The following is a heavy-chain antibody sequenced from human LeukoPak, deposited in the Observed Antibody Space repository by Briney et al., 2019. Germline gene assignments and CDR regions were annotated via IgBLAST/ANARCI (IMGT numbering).Heavy chain of an antibody. V-gene: IGHV3-48*03. Sequence: GGSLRLSCAASGFTFSSYEMHWVRQAPGKGLEWVSYISSSGSTIYYADSVKGRFAISRDNAKNSLYLQMNSLRAEDTAVYYCARDYGGSSPFDYWGQGTLVTVSS. CDR2: ISSSGSTI. CDR3: ARDYGGSSPFDY. CDR1: GFTFSSYE. J-gene: IGHJ4*02. D-gene: IGHD4-23*01.